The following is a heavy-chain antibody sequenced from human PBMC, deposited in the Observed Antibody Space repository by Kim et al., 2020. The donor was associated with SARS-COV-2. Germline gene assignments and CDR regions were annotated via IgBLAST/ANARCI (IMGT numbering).Heavy chain of an antibody. J-gene: IGHJ3*01. D-gene: IGHD3-3*01. CDR2: INSDGSST. CDR3: ARAGIGGDIFDL. CDR1: GFTLRTYW. Sequence: GGSLRLSCAASGFTLRTYWMHWVRQGPGKGLVWVSRINSDGSSTSDADSVKGRFTVSRDNSKNTVYLQMNSLRAEDTAVYYCARAGIGGDIFDLWGQGTMVTVSS. V-gene: IGHV3-74*01.